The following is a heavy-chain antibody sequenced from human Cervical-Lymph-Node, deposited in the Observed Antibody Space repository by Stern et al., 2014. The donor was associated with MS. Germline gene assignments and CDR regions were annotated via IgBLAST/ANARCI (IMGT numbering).Heavy chain of an antibody. Sequence: QLQLQESGPGLVKPSETLSLTCTVSGGSISRYYWSWIRQPPGKGLEWIGYIYYSGSTNYNPSLKSRVTISVDTSKNQFSLKLSSVTAADTAVYYCARVQDIVVVPPRPYFDYWGQGTLVTVSS. D-gene: IGHD2-2*01. CDR1: GGSISRYY. V-gene: IGHV4-59*01. CDR2: IYYSGST. J-gene: IGHJ4*02. CDR3: ARVQDIVVVPPRPYFDY.